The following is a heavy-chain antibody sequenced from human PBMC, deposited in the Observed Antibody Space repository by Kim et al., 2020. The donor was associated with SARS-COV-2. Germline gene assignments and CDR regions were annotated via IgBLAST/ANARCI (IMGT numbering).Heavy chain of an antibody. V-gene: IGHV4-59*01. Sequence: SETLFLTCTVSGGSISSYYWSWIRQPPGKGLEWIGYIYYSGSTNYNPSLKSRVTISVDTSKNQFSLKLSSVTAADTAVYYCARGGYSTFDYWGQGTLVTVSS. CDR1: GGSISSYY. CDR3: ARGGYSTFDY. D-gene: IGHD3-22*01. J-gene: IGHJ4*02. CDR2: IYYSGST.